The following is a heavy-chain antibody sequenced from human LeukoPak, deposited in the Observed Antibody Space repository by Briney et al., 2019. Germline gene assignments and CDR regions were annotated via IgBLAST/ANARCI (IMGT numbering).Heavy chain of an antibody. CDR2: IIPIFGTA. J-gene: IGHJ4*02. V-gene: IGHV1-69*05. Sequence: SVKVSCKASGGTFSSYAISWVRQAPGQGLEWMGRIIPIFGTANYAKKFQGRVTITTDEYTSTAYMELSSLRSEDTAVYYCARSPGIAVAGPRSENFDYWGQGTLVTVSS. D-gene: IGHD6-19*01. CDR3: ARSPGIAVAGPRSENFDY. CDR1: GGTFSSYA.